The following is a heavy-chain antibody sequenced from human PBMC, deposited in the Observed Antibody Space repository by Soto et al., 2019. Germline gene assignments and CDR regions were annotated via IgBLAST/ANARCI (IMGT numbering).Heavy chain of an antibody. Sequence: EVQLLESGGGLVQPGGSLRLSCAASGFTFSSYAMNWVRQAPGKGLEWVSAIRSTGDTAYYADSVEGRFTFSRDNSENTLYLQMNSLRAEDTAVYYCVKSRSGWYDFDYWGQGTLVTVSS. CDR1: GFTFSSYA. D-gene: IGHD6-19*01. CDR3: VKSRSGWYDFDY. CDR2: IRSTGDTA. J-gene: IGHJ4*02. V-gene: IGHV3-23*01.